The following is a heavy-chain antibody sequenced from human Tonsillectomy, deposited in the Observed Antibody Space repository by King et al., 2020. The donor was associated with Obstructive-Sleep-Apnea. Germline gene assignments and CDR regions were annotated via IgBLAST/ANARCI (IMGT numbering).Heavy chain of an antibody. J-gene: IGHJ5*02. Sequence: VQLVESGGGVVQPGRSLRLSCAASGFTFSSYGMHWVRQAPGKGLEWVAVIWYDGSNKYYADSVKGRFTISRDNSKNTLYLQMNSLRAEDTAVYYCAGDTMGYSSSWYVPNWFDPWGQGTLVTVSS. CDR2: IWYDGSNK. CDR3: AGDTMGYSSSWYVPNWFDP. D-gene: IGHD6-13*01. V-gene: IGHV3-33*01. CDR1: GFTFSSYG.